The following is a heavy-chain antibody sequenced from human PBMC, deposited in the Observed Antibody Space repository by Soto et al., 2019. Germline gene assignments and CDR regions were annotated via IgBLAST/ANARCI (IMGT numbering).Heavy chain of an antibody. CDR1: GGSISSYY. CDR2: IYYSGST. Sequence: PSETLSLTCTVSGGSISSYYWSWIRQPPGKGLEWIGYIYYSGSTNYNPSLKSRVTISVDTSKNQFSLKLSSVTAADTAVYYCARQDFTTGVDHWGQGTLVTVSS. CDR3: ARQDFTTGVDH. J-gene: IGHJ4*02. V-gene: IGHV4-59*01. D-gene: IGHD4-17*01.